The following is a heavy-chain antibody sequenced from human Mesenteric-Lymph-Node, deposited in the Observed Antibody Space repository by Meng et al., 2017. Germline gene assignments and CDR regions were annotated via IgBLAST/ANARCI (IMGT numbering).Heavy chain of an antibody. V-gene: IGHV3-74*01. D-gene: IGHD3-22*01. Sequence: ESLKISCAVSGFHFTSYWMHWVRQAPGKGLVWVSRINGDGGSTDYADAVQGRFTISRDNDKNTLYLQMNNLRAEDTAVYYCARADYYDSSGYYSYYFAYWGQGTQVTVSS. CDR1: GFHFTSYW. CDR2: INGDGGST. CDR3: ARADYYDSSGYYSYYFAY. J-gene: IGHJ4*02.